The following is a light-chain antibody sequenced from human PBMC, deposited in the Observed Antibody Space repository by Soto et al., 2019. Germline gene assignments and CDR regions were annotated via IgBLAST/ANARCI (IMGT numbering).Light chain of an antibody. CDR2: DVS. V-gene: IGLV2-11*01. J-gene: IGLJ3*02. Sequence: QSVLTQPRSVSGSPGQSVTISCTGTSSDVGVYKYVSWYQQHPGKAPKLMIYDVSIRPSGVPDRFSGSKSGNTASLTISGLQAEDEADYYCCSYAGSPWVFGGGTKLTVL. CDR3: CSYAGSPWV. CDR1: SSDVGVYKY.